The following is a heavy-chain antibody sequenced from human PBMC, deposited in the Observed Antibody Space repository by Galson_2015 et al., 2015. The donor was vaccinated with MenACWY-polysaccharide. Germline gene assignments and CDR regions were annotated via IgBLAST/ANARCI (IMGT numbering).Heavy chain of an antibody. Sequence: SLRLSCAASGFSFNTYWMHWVRHAPGKGLVWVSRINADGSATGYADSVRGRLTISRDNAKNTLYLEMNSLRAEDTAVYYCTKAGCYFNWFDPWGQGTLVTVSS. J-gene: IGHJ5*02. D-gene: IGHD2-15*01. CDR3: TKAGCYFNWFDP. V-gene: IGHV3-74*01. CDR1: GFSFNTYW. CDR2: INADGSAT.